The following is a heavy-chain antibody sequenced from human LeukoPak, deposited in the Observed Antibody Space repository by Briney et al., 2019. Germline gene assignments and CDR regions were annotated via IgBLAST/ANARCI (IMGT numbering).Heavy chain of an antibody. D-gene: IGHD2-2*01. CDR1: GGSISSSSYY. CDR2: IYYSGST. CDR3: ARYYYAPGEEYFQH. V-gene: IGHV4-39*01. Sequence: PSETLSLTCTVSGGSISSSSYYWGWIRQPPGKGLEWIGSIYYSGSTYYNPSLKSRVTISVDTSKNQFSLKLSSVTAADTAVYYCARYYYAPGEEYFQHWGQGTLVTVSS. J-gene: IGHJ1*01.